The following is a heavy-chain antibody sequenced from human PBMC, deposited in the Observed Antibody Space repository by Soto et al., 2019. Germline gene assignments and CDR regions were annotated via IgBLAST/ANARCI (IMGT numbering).Heavy chain of an antibody. CDR3: VRGRGGD. D-gene: IGHD3-10*01. V-gene: IGHV3-11*06. J-gene: IGHJ4*02. CDR2: ISNSGTYT. Sequence: QAQLVESGGDLVKPGGSLRLSCAASGFTFSDYYMTWIRQAPGKGLEWISYISNSGTYTNYADSVKGRFNISRDNAKNSLYLRMTGLRAEDTAVYYCVRGRGGDWGQGTLVTVSS. CDR1: GFTFSDYY.